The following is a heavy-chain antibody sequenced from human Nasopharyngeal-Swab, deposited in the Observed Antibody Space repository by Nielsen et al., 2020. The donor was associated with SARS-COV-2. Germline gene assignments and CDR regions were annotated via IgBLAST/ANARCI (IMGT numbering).Heavy chain of an antibody. Sequence: SETLSLTCTVSGGSISSYYWSWIRQPPGKGLEWIGYIYYSGSTNYNPSLKSRVTISVDTSKNQFSLNLSTVTAADTAVYYCAREYSGFDFGSGRKYFDYWGQGTLVTVSS. CDR2: IYYSGST. CDR3: AREYSGFDFGSGRKYFDY. V-gene: IGHV4-59*12. D-gene: IGHD3-10*01. J-gene: IGHJ4*02. CDR1: GGSISSYY.